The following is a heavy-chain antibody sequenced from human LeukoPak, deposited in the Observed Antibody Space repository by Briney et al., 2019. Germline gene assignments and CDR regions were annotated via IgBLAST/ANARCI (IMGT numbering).Heavy chain of an antibody. V-gene: IGHV4-39*01. Sequence: SETRSLTCTVAGGSIRSSYYDWGWIREPPGKGLEWIGSIYETGSPSHNPSLKSRVTISVDTSTNQSSLKLNSRTAADTAVYYCARHYGPWGQGTLVTVSS. D-gene: IGHD3-10*01. J-gene: IGHJ5*02. CDR3: ARHYGP. CDR1: GGSIRSSYYD. CDR2: IYETGSP.